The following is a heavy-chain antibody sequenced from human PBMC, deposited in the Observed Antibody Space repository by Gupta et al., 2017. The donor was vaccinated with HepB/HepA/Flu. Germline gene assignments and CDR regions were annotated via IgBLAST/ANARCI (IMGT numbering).Heavy chain of an antibody. Sequence: VQLQQWGAGLLKPSETLSLTCAVYGASFCDYDWSWIRQPPEKGLEWIGEITHSGRINYNPSLRVRVTTSVDTSKNQFSLKLSSVTAAYTAGYYCVAGLLTVGYWGQGTRVTVSS. J-gene: IGHJ4*02. V-gene: IGHV4-34*02. D-gene: IGHD6-19*01. CDR3: VAGLLTVGY. CDR1: GASFCDYD. CDR2: ITHSGRI.